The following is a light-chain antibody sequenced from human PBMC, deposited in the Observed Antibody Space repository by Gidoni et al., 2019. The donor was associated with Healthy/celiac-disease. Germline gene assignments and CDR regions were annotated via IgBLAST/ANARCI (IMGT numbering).Light chain of an antibody. J-gene: IGKJ2*01. V-gene: IGKV1-39*01. CDR1: QSSSSY. Sequence: DIQMTQSLSSLSASGGDRVTITCRASQSSSSYLNWYQQTPGKATQLLIYAASSLQSGVPSRFSGSGSGKDFTLTISSLQPEDFATYYCQQSYSTPYTFGQGTKLEIK. CDR3: QQSYSTPYT. CDR2: AAS.